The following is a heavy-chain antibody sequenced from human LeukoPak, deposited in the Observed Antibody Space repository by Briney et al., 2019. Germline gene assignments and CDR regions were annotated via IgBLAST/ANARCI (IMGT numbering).Heavy chain of an antibody. CDR2: ISRSGDAT. CDR1: GFTFINYA. J-gene: IGHJ4*02. Sequence: GGSLRLSCAASGFTFINYAMSWVRQAPGKGLEWVSAISRSGDATYYADSVKGRFTITRDSSKNTQYLYMNTLRAEDTALYYCAKSAGPYGDYDSWGQGTLVTVSS. D-gene: IGHD4-17*01. V-gene: IGHV3-23*01. CDR3: AKSAGPYGDYDS.